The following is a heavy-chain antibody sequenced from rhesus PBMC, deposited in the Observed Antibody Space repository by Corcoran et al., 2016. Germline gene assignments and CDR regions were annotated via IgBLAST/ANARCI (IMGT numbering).Heavy chain of an antibody. V-gene: IGHV4-73*01. CDR1: GGSVSGYG. CDR2: PWAGST. Sequence: QVQLQQWGEGLVKPSETLSLTCAVYGGSVSGYGWDWIRERPGKAAWCNVLNPWAGSTNYNPPLKILVTISIDTSKNQFSLKLSSVTSAATAVYYFARHGLDHYFDCWGQGVLVTVSS. D-gene: IGHD3-3*01. J-gene: IGHJ4*01. CDR3: ARHGLDHYFDC.